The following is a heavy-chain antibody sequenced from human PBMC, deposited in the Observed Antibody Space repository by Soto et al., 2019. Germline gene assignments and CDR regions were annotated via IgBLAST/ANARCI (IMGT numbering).Heavy chain of an antibody. CDR3: ARAVAAAGAGWFDP. CDR1: GCSISSSY. Sequence: XETLSLACAVSGCSISSSYWSWIRQPPGKGLEWIGYIYYSGSTNYNPSLKSRVTISVDTSKNQFSLKLSSVTAADTAVYYCARAVAAAGAGWFDPWGQGPLVTVSS. V-gene: IGHV4-59*01. CDR2: IYYSGST. J-gene: IGHJ5*02. D-gene: IGHD6-13*01.